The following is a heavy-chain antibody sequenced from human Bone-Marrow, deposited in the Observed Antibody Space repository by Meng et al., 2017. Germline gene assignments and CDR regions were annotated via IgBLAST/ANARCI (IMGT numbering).Heavy chain of an antibody. CDR3: ARRYCSGGSCYGPPFDY. D-gene: IGHD2-15*01. CDR2: ISSSGSTI. J-gene: IGHJ4*02. Sequence: GESLKISCAASGFTFSSYEMNWVRQAPGKGLEWVSYISSSGSTIYYADSVKGRFTISRDNAKNSLYLQMNSLRAEDTAVYYCARRYCSGGSCYGPPFDYWGQGTLVTVSS. CDR1: GFTFSSYE. V-gene: IGHV3-48*03.